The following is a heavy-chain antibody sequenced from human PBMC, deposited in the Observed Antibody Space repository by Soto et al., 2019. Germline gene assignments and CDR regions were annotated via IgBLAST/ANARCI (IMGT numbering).Heavy chain of an antibody. CDR1: GFTFSSYG. J-gene: IGHJ4*02. CDR2: IWYDGSNK. Sequence: GGSLRLSCAASGFTFSSYGMHWVRQAPGKGLEWVAVIWYDGSNKYYADSVKGRFTISRDNSKNTLYLQMNSLRAEDTAVYYCARYRLWSTDSSSWYADYWGQGTLVTVSS. CDR3: ARYRLWSTDSSSWYADY. D-gene: IGHD6-13*01. V-gene: IGHV3-33*01.